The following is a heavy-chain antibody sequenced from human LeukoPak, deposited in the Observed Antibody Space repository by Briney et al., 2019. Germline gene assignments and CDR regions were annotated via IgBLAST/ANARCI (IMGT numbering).Heavy chain of an antibody. CDR1: GFTFSSYA. CDR3: ARALQKYLPMISNAFDI. J-gene: IGHJ3*02. D-gene: IGHD3-22*01. CDR2: ISGSGGST. V-gene: IGHV3-23*01. Sequence: GGSLRLSCAASGFTFSSYAMSWVRQAPGKGLEWVSAISGSGGSTYYADSVKGRFTISRDNAKNTLYLQMNSLRAEDTAVYYCARALQKYLPMISNAFDIWGQGTMVTVSS.